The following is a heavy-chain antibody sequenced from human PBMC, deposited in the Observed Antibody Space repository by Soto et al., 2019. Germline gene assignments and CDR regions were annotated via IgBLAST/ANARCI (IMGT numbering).Heavy chain of an antibody. CDR1: GFTFSDYY. CDR2: ISGSGSTI. D-gene: IGHD2-2*01. V-gene: IGHV3-11*01. Sequence: QVQLVESGGGLVKPGGSLRLSCAASGFTFSDYYMSWIRQAPGKGLEWVSHISGSGSTIYFADSVKGRFTISRDNAKNSLYLQMNSLRAEDTAVYYCARDCSSSSCYGYFQHWGQGTRVTVSP. J-gene: IGHJ1*01. CDR3: ARDCSSSSCYGYFQH.